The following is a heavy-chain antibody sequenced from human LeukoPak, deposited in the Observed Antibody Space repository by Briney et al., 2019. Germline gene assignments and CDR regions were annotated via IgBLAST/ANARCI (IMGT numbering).Heavy chain of an antibody. CDR3: ARGLFEFDY. D-gene: IGHD3-10*01. V-gene: IGHV3-23*01. J-gene: IGHJ4*02. Sequence: PGGSLRLSCAPSGFTFDNFAMTWVRQAPGKGLEWVSEITGSGGSTYYADSVKGRFTISRDNSKNTLYLQMNSLRAEDTAIYYCARGLFEFDYWGQGTLVTVSS. CDR2: ITGSGGST. CDR1: GFTFDNFA.